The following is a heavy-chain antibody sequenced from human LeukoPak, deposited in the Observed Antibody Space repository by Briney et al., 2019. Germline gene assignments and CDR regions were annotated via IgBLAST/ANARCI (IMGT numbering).Heavy chain of an antibody. CDR3: AKDRTSWSIVVVTAVTDS. Sequence: GGSLRLSCAASRFTFSSYGMHWVRQAPGKGLEWVAFVRYDGNNKYYADSVRGRFTISRDNSKNTLYLQMNNLRAEDTAVYYCAKDRTSWSIVVVTAVTDSWGQGTLVTVSS. D-gene: IGHD2-2*01. CDR1: RFTFSSYG. V-gene: IGHV3-30*02. J-gene: IGHJ4*02. CDR2: VRYDGNNK.